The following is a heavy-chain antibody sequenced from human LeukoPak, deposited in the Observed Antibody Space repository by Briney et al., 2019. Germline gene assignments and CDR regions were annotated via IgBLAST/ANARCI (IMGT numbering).Heavy chain of an antibody. Sequence: TSETLSLTCTVSGDSISSSNFYWAWIRQPPGKGPEWLGSIYHSGSTDYSPSLKGRVTISVDTSTNQFSLKLTSVTAADTAVYYCARLREYYGSGTYPTDYWGQGTLVTVSS. CDR2: IYHSGST. V-gene: IGHV4-39*01. CDR1: GDSISSSNFY. J-gene: IGHJ4*02. CDR3: ARLREYYGSGTYPTDY. D-gene: IGHD3-10*01.